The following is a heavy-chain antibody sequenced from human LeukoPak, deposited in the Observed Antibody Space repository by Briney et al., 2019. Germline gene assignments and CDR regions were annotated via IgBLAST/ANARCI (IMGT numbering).Heavy chain of an antibody. J-gene: IGHJ4*02. CDR3: ARTGEAVADWGFDY. CDR1: GFTFSSYS. CDR2: ISSSSSTI. V-gene: IGHV3-48*04. Sequence: GGSLRLSCGASGFTFSSYSMNWVRQAPGKGLEWVSYISSSSSTIYYTDSVKGRFTISRDNAKNSLYLQMDSLRAEDTAVYYCARTGEAVADWGFDYWGQGTLVTVSS. D-gene: IGHD6-19*01.